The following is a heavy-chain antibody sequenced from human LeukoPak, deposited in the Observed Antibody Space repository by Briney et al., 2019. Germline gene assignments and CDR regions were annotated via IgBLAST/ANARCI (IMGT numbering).Heavy chain of an antibody. CDR1: GGSISSGNYY. Sequence: PSETLSLTCTVSGGSISSGNYYWSWIRQPAGKGLEWIGRIYTSGSTNYNPSLKSRVTMSVDTSKNQFSLKLSSVTAADTAVYYCARLEAIAAAGFDYWGQGTLVTVSS. V-gene: IGHV4-61*02. CDR3: ARLEAIAAAGFDY. D-gene: IGHD6-13*01. J-gene: IGHJ4*02. CDR2: IYTSGST.